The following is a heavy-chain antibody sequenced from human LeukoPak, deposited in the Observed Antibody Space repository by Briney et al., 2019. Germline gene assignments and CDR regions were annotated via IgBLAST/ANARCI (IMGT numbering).Heavy chain of an antibody. CDR1: GFTFSSYW. J-gene: IGHJ4*02. CDR2: IKQDGSEK. CDR3: ATWYSESTQEHNL. V-gene: IGHV3-7*01. D-gene: IGHD2-21*01. Sequence: PGGSLRLSCAASGFTFSSYWMSWVRQAPGKGLEWVANIKQDGSEKYYVDSVKGRFTISRDNAKNSLYLQMNSLRDEDTAVYYCATWYSESTQEHNLWGQGIRVTVSS.